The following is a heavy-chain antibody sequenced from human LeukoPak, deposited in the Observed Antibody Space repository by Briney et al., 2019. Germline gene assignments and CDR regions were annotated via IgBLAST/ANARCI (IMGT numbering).Heavy chain of an antibody. Sequence: PGGSLRPSCAASGFTSSNYGMHSVRQAPGKGLEWVAVIWYDGSNKFYADSVTGRFTISRDNSKNTLCLQMNSLRAEDTAVYYCARDSGGNTDYWGQGTLVTVSS. CDR2: IWYDGSNK. CDR3: ARDSGGNTDY. J-gene: IGHJ4*02. CDR1: GFTSSNYG. V-gene: IGHV3-33*01. D-gene: IGHD4-23*01.